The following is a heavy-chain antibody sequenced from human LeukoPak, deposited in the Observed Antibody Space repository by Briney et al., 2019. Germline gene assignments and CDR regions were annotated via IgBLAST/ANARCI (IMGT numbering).Heavy chain of an antibody. CDR3: AKGMVYYYYMDV. D-gene: IGHD2-8*01. CDR2: IWYDGSNK. V-gene: IGHV3-33*06. J-gene: IGHJ6*03. Sequence: GGSLRLSCAASGFTFSSYGMHWVRQAPGKGLEWVAVIWYDGSNKYYADSVKGRFTISRDNSKNTLYLQMNNLRAEDKAVYYCAKGMVYYYYMDVWGKGTTVTVSS. CDR1: GFTFSSYG.